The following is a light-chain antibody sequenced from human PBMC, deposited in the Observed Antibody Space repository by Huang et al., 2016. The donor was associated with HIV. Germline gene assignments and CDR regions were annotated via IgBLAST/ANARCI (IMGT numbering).Light chain of an antibody. V-gene: IGKV3-20*01. Sequence: DIVMTQSPGTLSLSPGERAILSCRASDHVTSGYLAWYQQKPGHAPRLLMYCTSSRASGIPDRFSGSGSGTDFTLTISRLESEDFAVYYCQQYGSAPPHTFGPGTRLEIK. CDR3: QQYGSAPPHT. J-gene: IGKJ2*01. CDR2: CTS. CDR1: DHVTSGY.